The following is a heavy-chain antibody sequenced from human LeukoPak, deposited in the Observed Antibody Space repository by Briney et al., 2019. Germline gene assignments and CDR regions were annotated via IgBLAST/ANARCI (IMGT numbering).Heavy chain of an antibody. Sequence: SETLSLTCAVYGGSFSGYYWSWIRQPPGKGLEWIGEINHSGSTNYNPSLKSRVTISVDTSKNQFPLKLSSVTAADTAVYYCAKAPRIAARNYYYYGMDVWGQGTTVTVSS. V-gene: IGHV4-34*01. CDR2: INHSGST. J-gene: IGHJ6*02. CDR3: AKAPRIAARNYYYYGMDV. CDR1: GGSFSGYY. D-gene: IGHD6-6*01.